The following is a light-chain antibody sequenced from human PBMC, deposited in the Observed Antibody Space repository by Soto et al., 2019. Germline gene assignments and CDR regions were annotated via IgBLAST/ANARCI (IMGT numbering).Light chain of an antibody. CDR2: AAS. V-gene: IGKV1-39*01. CDR3: QQNYNTLLYT. J-gene: IGKJ2*01. Sequence: DIQMTQSPSSLSASVGDRVTITCRASQSISSYLNWYQQKPGKAPKLLIYAASSLQSGVPSRFSGSGSGTNFTLPISSLQPEDFADYYCQQNYNTLLYTFGQGTKLEIK. CDR1: QSISSY.